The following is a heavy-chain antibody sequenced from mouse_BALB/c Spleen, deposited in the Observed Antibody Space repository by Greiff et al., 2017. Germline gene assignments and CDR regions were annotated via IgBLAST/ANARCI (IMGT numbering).Heavy chain of an antibody. J-gene: IGHJ3*01. Sequence: EVQLKQSGAELVRPGALVKLSCKASGFNIKDYYMHWVKQRPEQGLEWIGWIDPENGNTIYDPKFQGKASITADTSSNTAYLQLSSLTSEDTAVYYCARGGSSSWFAYWGQGTLVTVSA. CDR2: IDPENGNT. CDR3: ARGGSSSWFAY. D-gene: IGHD1-1*01. CDR1: GFNIKDYY. V-gene: IGHV14-1*02.